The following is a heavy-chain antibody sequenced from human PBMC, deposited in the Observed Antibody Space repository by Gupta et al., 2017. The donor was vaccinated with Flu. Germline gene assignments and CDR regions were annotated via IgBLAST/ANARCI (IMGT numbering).Heavy chain of an antibody. V-gene: IGHV4-61*02. CDR1: GGSISSGNYY. D-gene: IGHD6-6*01. CDR3: ARTHRSEESNSSWYFEL. CDR2: ISISGST. J-gene: IGHJ2*01. Sequence: QVQLQESGPGLVKPSQTLSLTCTVSGGSISSGNYYWSWIRQPAGKGLEWIGRISISGSTKYNPSLKRRATISPDTSKNQLALKLNSVNEDEKDVYYCARTHRSEESNSSWYFELWGRGTLVTVSS.